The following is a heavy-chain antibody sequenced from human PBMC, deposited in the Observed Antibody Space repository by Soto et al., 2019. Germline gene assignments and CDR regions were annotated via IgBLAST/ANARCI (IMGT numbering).Heavy chain of an antibody. D-gene: IGHD3-16*01. CDR2: ISGSGGST. J-gene: IGHJ6*02. CDR1: GFTFSSYA. Sequence: EVQLLESGGGLVQPGGSLRLSCAASGFTFSSYAMSWVRQAPGKGLEWVSAISGSGGSTYYADSVKGRFTISRDNSKNTLYLQMNSLRAEDTAVYYCAKAGIMITFGGPKLMDVWGQGTTVTVSS. CDR3: AKAGIMITFGGPKLMDV. V-gene: IGHV3-23*01.